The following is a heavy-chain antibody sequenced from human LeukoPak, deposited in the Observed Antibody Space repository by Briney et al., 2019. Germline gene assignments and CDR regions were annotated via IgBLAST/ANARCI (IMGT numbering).Heavy chain of an antibody. CDR2: IREGGSEE. J-gene: IGHJ4*02. Sequence: GGSLRLSCAASGFTFSTYWMSGVPQAPGKGLEGVANIREGGSEEYYVDSVKGRFTISRDNAKNSLYPQMNSLRAEDTAIYYCATYSYEFLSDRPFDYWRQGTLVSVSS. V-gene: IGHV3-7*01. D-gene: IGHD3-3*01. CDR1: GFTFSTYW. CDR3: ATYSYEFLSDRPFDY.